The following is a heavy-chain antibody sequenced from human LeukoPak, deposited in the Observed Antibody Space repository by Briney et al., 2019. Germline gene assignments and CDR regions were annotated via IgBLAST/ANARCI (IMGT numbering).Heavy chain of an antibody. D-gene: IGHD3-3*01. CDR3: ASRSSIWSGYQDTLYYFDS. CDR1: GGSISSYY. Sequence: PSETLSLTCTVSGGSISSYYWRWIRQPPGKRLEWIGHIYYSGSTNYNPPLKSRVTISVGTSKNQFSLKLSSVTAADTAVYYCASRSSIWSGYQDTLYYFDSWGQGTLVTVSS. CDR2: IYYSGST. J-gene: IGHJ4*02. V-gene: IGHV4-59*01.